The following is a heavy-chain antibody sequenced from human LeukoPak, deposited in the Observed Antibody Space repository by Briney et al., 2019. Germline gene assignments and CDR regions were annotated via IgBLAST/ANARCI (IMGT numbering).Heavy chain of an antibody. CDR2: IWYDGSTK. J-gene: IGHJ4*02. Sequence: GRSLRLSCAASGFTFSNYGMHWVRQAPGKGLEWVAVIWYDGSTKYYADSVKGRFTISRDNSKNTLYLQMNSLSAEDTAVYYCARDSRGATGLDYWGQGTLVTVSS. V-gene: IGHV3-33*01. CDR3: ARDSRGATGLDY. CDR1: GFTFSNYG. D-gene: IGHD5-12*01.